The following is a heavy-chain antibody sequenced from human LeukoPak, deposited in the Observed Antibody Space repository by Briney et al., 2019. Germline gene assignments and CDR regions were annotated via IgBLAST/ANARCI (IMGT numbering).Heavy chain of an antibody. Sequence: SETLSLTCTVSGGSISSSYWSWIRQPPGKGLEWIGYIYYSGSANYNPSLKSRLTISVDTSKNQFSLKMSSVTAADTAVYYCARDAAAGVFFDYWGQGTLVTVSS. D-gene: IGHD6-13*01. V-gene: IGHV4-59*01. CDR1: GGSISSSY. J-gene: IGHJ4*02. CDR2: IYYSGSA. CDR3: ARDAAAGVFFDY.